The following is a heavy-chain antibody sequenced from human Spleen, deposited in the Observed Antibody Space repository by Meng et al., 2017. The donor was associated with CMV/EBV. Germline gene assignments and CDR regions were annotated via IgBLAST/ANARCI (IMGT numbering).Heavy chain of an antibody. V-gene: IGHV3-30*02. D-gene: IGHD5-12*01. CDR3: AKSITVGYYYYGMDV. J-gene: IGHJ6*02. CDR1: GLTFSSYG. CDR2: IRYDGSNK. Sequence: GGSLRLSCAASGLTFSSYGMHWVRQAPGKGLEWVAFIRYDGSNKYYADSVKGRFTISRDNSKNTLYLQMNSLRAEDTAVYYCAKSITVGYYYYGMDVWGQGTTVTVSS.